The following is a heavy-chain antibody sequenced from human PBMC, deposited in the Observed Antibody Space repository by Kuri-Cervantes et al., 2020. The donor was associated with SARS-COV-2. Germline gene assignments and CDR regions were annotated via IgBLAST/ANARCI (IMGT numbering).Heavy chain of an antibody. CDR3: AKDPNWDY. Sequence: GGSLRLSCAASGFTFSSYSMNWVRQAPGKGLEWVSSISSSSSYIYYADSVKGRFTISRDNSKNTLYLQMNSLRAEDTAVYYCAKDPNWDYWGQGTLVTVSS. CDR1: GFTFSSYS. D-gene: IGHD1-1*01. V-gene: IGHV3-21*04. J-gene: IGHJ4*02. CDR2: ISSSSSYI.